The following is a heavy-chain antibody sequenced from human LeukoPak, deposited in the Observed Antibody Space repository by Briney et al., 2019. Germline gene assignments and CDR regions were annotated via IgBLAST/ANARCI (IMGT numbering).Heavy chain of an antibody. CDR1: GASITSYY. V-gene: IGHV4-4*07. CDR3: ARGYAFFDY. J-gene: IGHJ4*02. D-gene: IGHD5-12*01. Sequence: SETLSLTCTVSGASITSYYWSWIRQPAGKGLEWIGHIYTSGSTNYNPSLMSRITISVDTSKNQFSLKLSSVTAADTAVYYCARGYAFFDYWGQGTLVTVSS. CDR2: IYTSGST.